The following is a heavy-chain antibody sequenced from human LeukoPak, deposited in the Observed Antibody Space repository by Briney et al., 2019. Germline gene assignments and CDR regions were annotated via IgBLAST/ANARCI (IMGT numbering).Heavy chain of an antibody. CDR1: GYSFIAYY. V-gene: IGHV1-2*02. J-gene: IGHJ1*01. D-gene: IGHD5-18*01. CDR2: INPNTGGT. CDR3: ARGSFSADAPLVLDYFHH. Sequence: ASVKVSCKASGYSFIAYYMHWVRQAPGQGPEWMGWINPNTGGTYYVQKFQGRVTMTRDTSITTAYMELSRLRSDDTAVDYCARGSFSADAPLVLDYFHHWGQGTLVTVSS.